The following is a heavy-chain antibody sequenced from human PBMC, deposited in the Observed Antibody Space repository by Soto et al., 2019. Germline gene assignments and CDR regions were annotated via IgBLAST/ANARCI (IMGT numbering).Heavy chain of an antibody. CDR3: AKGFIVVVTVIRPDDAFDV. J-gene: IGHJ3*01. CDR2: ISGGGSST. D-gene: IGHD2-21*02. Sequence: GGSLTLSCAASGFSFGNYCMNWVRQAPGKGLEWVSGISGGGSSTYYADSVKGRFTVSGDPSKSTVFLEMNSLRAEDTAVYYCAKGFIVVVTVIRPDDAFDVWGPGTLVTVSS. CDR1: GFSFGNYC. V-gene: IGHV3-23*01.